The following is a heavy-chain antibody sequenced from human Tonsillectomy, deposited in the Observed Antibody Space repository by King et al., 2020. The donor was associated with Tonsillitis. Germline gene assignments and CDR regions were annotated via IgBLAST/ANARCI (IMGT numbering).Heavy chain of an antibody. V-gene: IGHV4-59*01. J-gene: IGHJ6*03. Sequence: VQLQESGPGLVRPSETLSLTCTVSGGSISSYYWTWIRQPPGKGLEWIGYISDSGSTNYNSSLKSRVTISVDTSKNQFSLKLSSVTAAGTAVYFCARVSYMGTVTPPYYYYYMDVWGKGTTVTVSS. CDR2: ISDSGST. CDR3: ARVSYMGTVTPPYYYYYMDV. CDR1: GGSISSYY. D-gene: IGHD4-11*01.